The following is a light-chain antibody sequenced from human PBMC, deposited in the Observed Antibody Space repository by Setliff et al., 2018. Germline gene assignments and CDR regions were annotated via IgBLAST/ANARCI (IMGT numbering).Light chain of an antibody. CDR3: SSFADNSNLWV. CDR2: EVN. Sequence: QSALAQPPSASGSPGQSVTVSCTGTSSDVGNYDFVSWYQQRPGKAPKLLIYEVNKRPSGVPDRFSGSKSGNTASLTVSGLQADDEADYYCSSFADNSNLWVFGGGTKVTVL. J-gene: IGLJ3*02. CDR1: SSDVGNYDF. V-gene: IGLV2-8*01.